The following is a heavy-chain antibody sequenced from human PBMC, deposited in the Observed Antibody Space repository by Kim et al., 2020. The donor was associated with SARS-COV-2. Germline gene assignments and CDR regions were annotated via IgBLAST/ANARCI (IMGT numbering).Heavy chain of an antibody. J-gene: IGHJ6*02. Sequence: GGSLRLSCAASGFTFSSYAMSWVRQAPGKGLEWVSAISGSGGSTYYADSVKGRFTISRDNSKNTLYLQMNSLRAEDTAVYYCAKEGYSGYDWGGDFYYYYYYGMDVWGQGTTVTVSS. CDR3: AKEGYSGYDWGGDFYYYYYYGMDV. D-gene: IGHD5-12*01. CDR1: GFTFSSYA. V-gene: IGHV3-23*01. CDR2: ISGSGGST.